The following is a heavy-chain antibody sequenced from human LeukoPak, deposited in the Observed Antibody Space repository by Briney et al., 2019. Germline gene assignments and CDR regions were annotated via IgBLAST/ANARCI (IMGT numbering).Heavy chain of an antibody. Sequence: ASVSVSCKISGDSLTQLSVHWVRQAPGKGREWGGGFYREDGGTMYAQTLRGRVIMTEDTSTDTAYMELSSLRSDDTAIYYCATGGLIKNTFMIRGVKPLDYWGQGTLVVVSS. J-gene: IGHJ4*02. CDR1: GDSLTQLS. CDR3: ATGGLIKNTFMIRGVKPLDY. D-gene: IGHD3-10*01. CDR2: FYREDGGT. V-gene: IGHV1-24*01.